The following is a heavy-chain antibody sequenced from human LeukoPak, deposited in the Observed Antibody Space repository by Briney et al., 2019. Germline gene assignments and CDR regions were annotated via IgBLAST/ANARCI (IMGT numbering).Heavy chain of an antibody. J-gene: IGHJ4*02. D-gene: IGHD3-3*01. CDR1: GGSISSSSYY. CDR2: IYYSGST. V-gene: IGHV4-39*07. Sequence: SETLSLTCTVSGGSISSSSYYWGWTRQPPGKGLEWIGSIYYSGSTYYNPSLKSRVTISVDTSKNQFSLKLSSVTAADTAVYYCARDARGRSGRFDYWGQGTLVTVSS. CDR3: ARDARGRSGRFDY.